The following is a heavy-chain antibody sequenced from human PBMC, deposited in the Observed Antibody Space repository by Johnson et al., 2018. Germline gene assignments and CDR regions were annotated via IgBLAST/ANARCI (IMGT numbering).Heavy chain of an antibody. Sequence: VQLVQSGAEVKKPGSSVKVSCKASGGTFSSYAISWVRQAPGQGLEWMGGIIPIFGTANYEQKFQGRVTITADESTSKAYMELSSLISVDTAVYYCARYYDFWSGYCKDKPGDYYYGMDVLGQGTTVTVSS. J-gene: IGHJ6*02. CDR1: GGTFSSYA. D-gene: IGHD3-3*01. CDR3: ARYYDFWSGYCKDKPGDYYYGMDV. CDR2: IIPIFGTA. V-gene: IGHV1-69*12.